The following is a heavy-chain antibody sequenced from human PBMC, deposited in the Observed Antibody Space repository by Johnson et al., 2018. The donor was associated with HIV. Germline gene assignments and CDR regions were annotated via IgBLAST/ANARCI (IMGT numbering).Heavy chain of an antibody. CDR1: GFTFSTYA. Sequence: QVQLVESGGGVVQPGRSLRLSCAASGFTFSTYAMHWVRQAPGKGLAWVSVIYSGSTIYYADPVKGRFTIARDNAKNSLYLQMNSRRAEDTAGYYCARDVGLLAYCGGDCADAFDIWGQGTMVTVSS. J-gene: IGHJ3*02. CDR2: IYSGSTI. V-gene: IGHV3-NL1*01. CDR3: ARDVGLLAYCGGDCADAFDI. D-gene: IGHD2-21*01.